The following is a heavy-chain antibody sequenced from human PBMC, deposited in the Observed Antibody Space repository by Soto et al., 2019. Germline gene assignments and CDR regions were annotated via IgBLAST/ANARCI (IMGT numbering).Heavy chain of an antibody. D-gene: IGHD3-22*01. CDR3: ARSAGYYDSSAAFDS. Sequence: PSETLSLTCAVSAGSISSCGYSWSWIRQPPGKGREWIGYIYHSASTYYNPSLKSRITISVDRSKNHFSLNLSSVTAADTAVSYCARSAGYYDSSAAFDSRRQGRLVGVSS. CDR1: AGSISSCGYS. CDR2: IYHSAST. V-gene: IGHV4-30-2*01. J-gene: IGHJ4*02.